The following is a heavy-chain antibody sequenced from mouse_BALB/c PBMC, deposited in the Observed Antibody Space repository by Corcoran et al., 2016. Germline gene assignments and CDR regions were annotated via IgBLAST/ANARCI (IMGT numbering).Heavy chain of an antibody. V-gene: IGHV1S136*01. D-gene: IGHD2-1*01. CDR3: ARFRIYYDYYAMDY. Sequence: EVQLQQSGPELVKPGASVKMSCKASGYTFTSYVMHWVKQKPGQGLAWIGYINPYNDGTKYNEKFKGKATLTSDKSSSTAYMELSSLTSEDSAGYYCARFRIYYDYYAMDYWGQGTSVTVSS. J-gene: IGHJ4*01. CDR1: GYTFTSYV. CDR2: INPYNDGT.